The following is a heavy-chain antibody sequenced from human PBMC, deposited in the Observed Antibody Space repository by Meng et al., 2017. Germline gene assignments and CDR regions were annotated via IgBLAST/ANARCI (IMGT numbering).Heavy chain of an antibody. CDR3: ASSGYSYGYRFDY. V-gene: IGHV4-34*01. CDR2: INHSGST. D-gene: IGHD5-18*01. Sequence: QVQLQQWGGGLLKPSETLSLTCAVYGGSFRGYYWSWIRQPPGKGLEWIGEINHSGSTNYNPSLKSRVTISVDTSKNQFSLKLSSVTAADTAVYYCASSGYSYGYRFDYWGQGTLVTVSS. CDR1: GGSFRGYY. J-gene: IGHJ4*02.